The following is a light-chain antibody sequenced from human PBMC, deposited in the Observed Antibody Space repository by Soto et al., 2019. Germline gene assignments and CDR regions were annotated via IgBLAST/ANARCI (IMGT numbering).Light chain of an antibody. J-gene: IGKJ1*01. CDR1: QSVSNNY. CDR2: GAS. Sequence: EVVFTQSPATLPLSPGERATLSCRASQSVSNNYLAWYQQKPGQAPRLLIYGASNRATGIPDRFSGSGSGTDFTLTISRLEPEDFAVYYCQQYGSSGTFGQGTRWIS. V-gene: IGKV3-20*01. CDR3: QQYGSSGT.